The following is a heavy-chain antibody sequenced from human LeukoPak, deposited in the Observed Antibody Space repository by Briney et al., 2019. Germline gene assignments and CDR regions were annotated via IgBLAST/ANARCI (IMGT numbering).Heavy chain of an antibody. CDR1: GFTFSNFG. CDR2: IWYDGSSK. Sequence: GGSLRLSCAASGFTFSNFGMHWVRQAPGKGLEWVSFIWYDGSSKYYGDSVKGRFTISRDNSKNTLYLQMNSLRAEDTAVYYCATGYSDIFTGLEYWGQGTLVTVSS. J-gene: IGHJ4*02. CDR3: ATGYSDIFTGLEY. V-gene: IGHV3-30*02. D-gene: IGHD3-9*01.